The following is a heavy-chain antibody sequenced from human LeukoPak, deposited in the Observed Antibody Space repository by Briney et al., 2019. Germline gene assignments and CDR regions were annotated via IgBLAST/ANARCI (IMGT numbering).Heavy chain of an antibody. Sequence: QPGGSLRLSCAASGFTFSSYAMSWVRQAPGKGLEWVSAISGSGGSTYYADSVKGRFTISRDNSKNTLYLQMNSLRAEDTAVYYCAKDNYDSSGYYSNYFDYWGQGTLVTVSS. CDR2: ISGSGGST. D-gene: IGHD3-22*01. J-gene: IGHJ4*02. CDR1: GFTFSSYA. V-gene: IGHV3-23*01. CDR3: AKDNYDSSGYYSNYFDY.